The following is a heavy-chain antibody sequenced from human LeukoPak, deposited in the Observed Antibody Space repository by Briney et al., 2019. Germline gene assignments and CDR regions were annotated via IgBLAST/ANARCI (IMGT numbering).Heavy chain of an antibody. CDR2: ISGSDGTT. J-gene: IGHJ4*02. V-gene: IGHV3-23*01. CDR3: AKENTIFGVVTRFDY. Sequence: GGSLILSCAASGFTFSVYSMSWVRQAPGKGLEWVSTISGSDGTTYYADSVKGRFTISRDNSKNTLYLQMSSLRAEDTAVYYCAKENTIFGVVTRFDYWGQGTLLAVSS. D-gene: IGHD3-3*01. CDR1: GFTFSVYS.